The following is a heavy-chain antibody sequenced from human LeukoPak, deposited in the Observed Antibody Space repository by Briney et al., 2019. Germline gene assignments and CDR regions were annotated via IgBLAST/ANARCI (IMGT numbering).Heavy chain of an antibody. CDR2: ISAYNGNT. J-gene: IGHJ6*02. Sequence: ASVKVSCKASGYTFTSYGISWVRHAPGQGLEWMEWISAYNGNTNYAQKLQGRVTMTTDTSTSTAYMELRSLRSDDTAVYYCARDLAIAVAGKVYYYGMDVWGQGTTVTVSS. D-gene: IGHD6-19*01. CDR3: ARDLAIAVAGKVYYYGMDV. CDR1: GYTFTSYG. V-gene: IGHV1-18*01.